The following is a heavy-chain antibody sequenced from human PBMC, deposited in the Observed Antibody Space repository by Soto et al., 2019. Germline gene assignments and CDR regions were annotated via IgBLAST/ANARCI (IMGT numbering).Heavy chain of an antibody. CDR1: GGSVSSGSYY. J-gene: IGHJ4*02. CDR3: ARSFGSSRGWENDY. V-gene: IGHV4-61*01. Sequence: SETLSLTCTVSGGSVSSGSYYWSWIRQPPGKGLEWTGYIYYSGSTNYNPSLKSRVTISVDTSKNQFSLKLSSVTAADTAVDYCARSFGSSRGWENDYWGQGTLVTVSS. CDR2: IYYSGST. D-gene: IGHD6-19*01.